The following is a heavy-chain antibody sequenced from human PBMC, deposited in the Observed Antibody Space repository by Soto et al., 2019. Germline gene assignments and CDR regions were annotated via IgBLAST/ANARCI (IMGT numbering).Heavy chain of an antibody. Sequence: PGGSLRLSCAASGFTFSIYAMSWFRQAPGKGLEWVSAISGSGGSTYYADSVKGRFTISRDNSKNTLYLQMNSLRAEDTAVYYCAKDRDIVATMAGPFDPWGQGTLVTVSS. CDR2: ISGSGGST. J-gene: IGHJ5*02. V-gene: IGHV3-23*01. D-gene: IGHD5-12*01. CDR3: AKDRDIVATMAGPFDP. CDR1: GFTFSIYA.